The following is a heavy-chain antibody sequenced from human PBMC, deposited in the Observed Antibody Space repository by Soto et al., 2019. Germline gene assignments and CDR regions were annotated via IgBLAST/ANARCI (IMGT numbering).Heavy chain of an antibody. D-gene: IGHD1-20*01. J-gene: IGHJ4*02. CDR2: ISSSGSTI. CDR3: ARDRMYNYFDY. V-gene: IGHV3-48*03. Sequence: EVQLVESGGGLVQPGGSLRLSCAASGFTFSSYEMNWVRQAPGKGLEWVSYISSSGSTIYYADSVKGRFTISRDNAKNSLYLQMNSLRAEDMAVYYCARDRMYNYFDYWGQGTLVTVSS. CDR1: GFTFSSYE.